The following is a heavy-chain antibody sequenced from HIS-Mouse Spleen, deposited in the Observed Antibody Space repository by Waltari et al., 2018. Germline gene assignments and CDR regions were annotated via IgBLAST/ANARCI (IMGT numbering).Heavy chain of an antibody. J-gene: IGHJ4*02. CDR3: AYGDYFDY. D-gene: IGHD4-17*01. CDR2: IYYSGST. Sequence: QLQLQESGPGLVKPSETLSLTCTVSGGSISSSGYYWGWIRQPPGKGLEWIGSIYYSGSTYYNPSLQSRVTISVDTSKDQFSLKLSSVTAADTAVYYCAYGDYFDYWGQGTLVTVSS. V-gene: IGHV4-39*01. CDR1: GGSISSSGYY.